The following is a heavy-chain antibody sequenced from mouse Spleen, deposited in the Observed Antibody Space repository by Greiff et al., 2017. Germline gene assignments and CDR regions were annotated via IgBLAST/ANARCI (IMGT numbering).Heavy chain of an antibody. V-gene: IGHV2-2*01. J-gene: IGHJ3*01. CDR2: IWSGGST. CDR3: ASQLAWFAY. D-gene: IGHD4-1*02. CDR1: GFSLTSYG. Sequence: QVQLQQSGPGLVQPSQSLSITCTVSGFSLTSYGVHWVRQSPGKGLEWLGVIWSGGSTDYNAAFISRLSISKDNSKSQVFFKMNSLQADDTAIYYCASQLAWFAYWGQGTLVTVSA.